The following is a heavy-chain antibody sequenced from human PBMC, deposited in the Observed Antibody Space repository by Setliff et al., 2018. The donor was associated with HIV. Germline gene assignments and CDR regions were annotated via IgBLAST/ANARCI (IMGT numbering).Heavy chain of an antibody. V-gene: IGHV4-61*09. CDR3: VRDRNGPLG. J-gene: IGHJ1*01. CDR2: VSTTGST. Sequence: SETLSLTCAVSGDSISSGSYFWIWIRQPAGKGLEWIGHVSTTGSTNYNPSLKSRVIMSVDTSRNQFSLKLSSVTADDTAVYFCVRDRNGPLGWGQGTLVTVSS. D-gene: IGHD7-27*01. CDR1: GDSISSGSYF.